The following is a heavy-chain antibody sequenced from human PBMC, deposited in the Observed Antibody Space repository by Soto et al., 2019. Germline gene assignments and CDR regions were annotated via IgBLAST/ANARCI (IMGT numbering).Heavy chain of an antibody. J-gene: IGHJ4*02. V-gene: IGHV2-26*01. CDR1: GFSLSNARMG. D-gene: IGHD3-22*01. CDR3: ARIPYDSSGYYSPQFVYFDY. Sequence: SGPTLVNPTETLTLTCTVSGFSLSNARMGVSWIRQPPGKALEWLAHIFSNDEKSYSTSLKSRLTISKDTSKSQVVLTMTNMDPVDTATYYCARIPYDSSGYYSPQFVYFDYWGQGTLVTVSS. CDR2: IFSNDEK.